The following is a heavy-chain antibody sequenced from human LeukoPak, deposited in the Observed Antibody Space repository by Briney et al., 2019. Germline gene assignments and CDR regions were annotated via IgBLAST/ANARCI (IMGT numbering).Heavy chain of an antibody. CDR1: GGSISSYY. Sequence: SETLSLTCTVSGGSISSYYWSWIRQPPGKGLEWIGYIYYSGSTNYNPSLKSRVTISVDTSKNQFSLKLSSVTAADTAVYYCARDGDGSSWYLNAFDIWGQGTMVTVSS. V-gene: IGHV4-59*01. CDR3: ARDGDGSSWYLNAFDI. D-gene: IGHD6-13*01. CDR2: IYYSGST. J-gene: IGHJ3*02.